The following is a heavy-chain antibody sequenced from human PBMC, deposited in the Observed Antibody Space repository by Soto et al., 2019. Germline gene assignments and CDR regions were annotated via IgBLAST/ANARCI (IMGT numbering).Heavy chain of an antibody. J-gene: IGHJ6*02. CDR1: VGSFNDYY. V-gene: IGHV4-34*01. D-gene: IGHD3-10*01. CDR3: ARGLLDLVRGARYGMDV. Sequence: QVQLQQWGAGLLKPSETLSLTCAVYVGSFNDYYWNWIRQPPGKGLEWIGEINHSENTNYNPSLKSRVTISVDTSKNQFSLKLSSVTAADTAVYYCARGLLDLVRGARYGMDVWGQGTTVTVYS. CDR2: INHSENT.